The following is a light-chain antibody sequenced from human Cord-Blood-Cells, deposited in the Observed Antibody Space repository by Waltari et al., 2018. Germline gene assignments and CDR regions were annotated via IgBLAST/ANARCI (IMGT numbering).Light chain of an antibody. V-gene: IGLV2-11*01. Sequence: QSALTQPRSVSGSPGQSVTISCTGTSSDVGGYNYVSWYQQHPGKAPKLMIYDVSKRPSGGPDRFSGSESGSTASLTISGLQAEDEADYYCCSYAGSYTWVFGGGTKLTVL. CDR3: CSYAGSYTWV. CDR2: DVS. CDR1: SSDVGGYNY. J-gene: IGLJ3*02.